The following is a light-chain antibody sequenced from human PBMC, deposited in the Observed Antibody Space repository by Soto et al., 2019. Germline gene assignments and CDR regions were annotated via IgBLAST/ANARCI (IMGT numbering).Light chain of an antibody. CDR3: QQYDSSPLT. V-gene: IGKV3-20*01. Sequence: EIVLTQSPGTLSLSPGERATLSCRASQSVSSSFLAWYQQKPGQAPRLLFYGASSRATGIPDRFSGSGSATDFTLTISRLEPEDVAVYYCQQYDSSPLTFGGGTKVEI. CDR2: GAS. CDR1: QSVSSSF. J-gene: IGKJ4*01.